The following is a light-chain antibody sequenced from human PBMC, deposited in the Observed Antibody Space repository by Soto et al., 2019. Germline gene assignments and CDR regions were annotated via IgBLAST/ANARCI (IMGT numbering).Light chain of an antibody. Sequence: QSVLAQPPCASVSPGHSVAISCTGTSGDVGGYNYVSWYQQHPGKAPKLMIYEVNKRPSGVPDRFSGSKSGNTASLTVSGLQAEDEADYYCSSYAGSSNVFGTGTKVTVL. J-gene: IGLJ1*01. CDR3: SSYAGSSNV. CDR2: EVN. CDR1: SGDVGGYNY. V-gene: IGLV2-8*01.